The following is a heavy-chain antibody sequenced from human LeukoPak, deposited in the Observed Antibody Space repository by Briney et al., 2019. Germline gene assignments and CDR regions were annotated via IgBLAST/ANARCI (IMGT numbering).Heavy chain of an antibody. V-gene: IGHV3-11*01. CDR3: AKDLGYCTNGVCYTQYYFDY. Sequence: GGSLRLSCAASGFTFSDYYMSWIRQAPGKGLEWVSYVSSSGSTIYYADSVKGRFTISRDNSKNTLYLQMNSLRAEDTAVYYCAKDLGYCTNGVCYTQYYFDYWGQGTLVTVSS. J-gene: IGHJ4*02. D-gene: IGHD2-8*01. CDR1: GFTFSDYY. CDR2: VSSSGSTI.